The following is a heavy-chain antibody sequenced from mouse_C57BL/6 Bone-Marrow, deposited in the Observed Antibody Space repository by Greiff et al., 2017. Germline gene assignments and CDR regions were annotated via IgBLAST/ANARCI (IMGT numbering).Heavy chain of an antibody. D-gene: IGHD2-5*01. CDR1: GYTFTSYW. Sequence: QVQLKESGAELVKPGASVKLSCKASGYTFTSYWMQWVKPRPGQGLEWIGEIDPSDSYTNYNQKFKGKATLTVDTSSSTAYMQLSSLTSEDSAVYYCAKENSNYAMDYWGQGTSVTVSS. CDR2: IDPSDSYT. J-gene: IGHJ4*01. CDR3: AKENSNYAMDY. V-gene: IGHV1-50*01.